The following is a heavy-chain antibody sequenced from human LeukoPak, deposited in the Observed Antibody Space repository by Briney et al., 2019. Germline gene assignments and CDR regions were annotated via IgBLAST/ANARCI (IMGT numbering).Heavy chain of an antibody. CDR2: ITWNGGST. CDR3: ARSLDRSGSAFDI. Sequence: LAGGSLRLSCAASGFTFDDYAMSWVRQAPGGGLECVSCITWNGGSTVYADSVDGRLTISRDNAKNSLYLQMNSLRAEDTALYYCARSLDRSGSAFDIWGHGTMVTVSS. J-gene: IGHJ3*02. CDR1: GFTFDDYA. V-gene: IGHV3-20*04. D-gene: IGHD3-10*01.